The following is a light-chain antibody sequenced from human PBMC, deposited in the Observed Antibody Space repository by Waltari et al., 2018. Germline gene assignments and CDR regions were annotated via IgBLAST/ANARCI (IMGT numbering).Light chain of an antibody. Sequence: QSALTQSASVSGSPGPSITISCAGTSSDVGGYNLVSWYQHHPGKAPKLMIYEGSKRPSGVSNRFSGSKSGNTASLTISGLQAEDEADYYCCSYAGSSFWVFGGGTKLTVL. J-gene: IGLJ3*02. V-gene: IGLV2-23*01. CDR2: EGS. CDR3: CSYAGSSFWV. CDR1: SSDVGGYNL.